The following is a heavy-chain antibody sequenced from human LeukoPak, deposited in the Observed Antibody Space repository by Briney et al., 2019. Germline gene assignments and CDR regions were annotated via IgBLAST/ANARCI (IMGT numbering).Heavy chain of an antibody. J-gene: IGHJ4*02. CDR3: TRXRDAIEGGXVVTAXXXX. D-gene: IGHD2-21*02. V-gene: IGHV3-49*03. Sequence: GGSLRLSCTASGFTFGDYAMSWFRQAPGKGLEWVGFIRSKAYSGTTEYAASVKGRFTISRDDSKSIAYLQMNSLKTEDTAVYYCTRXRDAIEGGXVVTAXXXXWGXGXXVTVSS. CDR2: IRSKAYSGTT. CDR1: GFTFGDYA.